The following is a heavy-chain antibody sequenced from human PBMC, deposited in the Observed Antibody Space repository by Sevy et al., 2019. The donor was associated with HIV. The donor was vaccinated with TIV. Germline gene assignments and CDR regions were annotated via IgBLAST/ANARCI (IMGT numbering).Heavy chain of an antibody. CDR1: RFTFSDYA. Sequence: GGSLRLSCAASRFTFSDYAMSWVRQAPEKGLEFVSSISSSDNSIYYADSVKGRFTISRDNSKNTQYLLMNSLTAEDTAVYYCAKGGILTVHGYWGQGTLVTVSS. J-gene: IGHJ4*02. V-gene: IGHV3-23*01. CDR2: ISSSDNSI. D-gene: IGHD3-9*01. CDR3: AKGGILTVHGY.